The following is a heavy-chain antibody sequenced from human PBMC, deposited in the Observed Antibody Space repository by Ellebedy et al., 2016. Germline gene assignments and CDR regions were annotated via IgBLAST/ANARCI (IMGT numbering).Heavy chain of an antibody. V-gene: IGHV1-3*01. CDR3: TRITYDSQRRSSFDY. J-gene: IGHJ4*02. D-gene: IGHD3-16*01. CDR1: GYSFTTDA. Sequence: ASVKVSXXASGYSFTTDAIHWVRQAPGQTLEWMGWINAANGNTRYSQKFQGRVTMTRDTSANTAYMDLTSLTSEDTAVYYCTRITYDSQRRSSFDYWGQGTLVTVSS. CDR2: INAANGNT.